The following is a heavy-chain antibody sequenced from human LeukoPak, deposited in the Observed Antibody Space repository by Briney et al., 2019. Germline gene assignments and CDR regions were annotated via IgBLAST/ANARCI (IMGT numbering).Heavy chain of an antibody. CDR2: ISGSGGST. CDR3: ARTYYYDSSGYYWQGSFDY. D-gene: IGHD3-22*01. J-gene: IGHJ4*02. Sequence: GGSLRLSCAASGFTFSSYAMSWVRQAPGKGLEWVSAISGSGGSTYYADSVKGRFTISRDNSKNTLYLQMNSLRAEDTAVYYCARTYYYDSSGYYWQGSFDYWGQGTLVTVSS. CDR1: GFTFSSYA. V-gene: IGHV3-23*01.